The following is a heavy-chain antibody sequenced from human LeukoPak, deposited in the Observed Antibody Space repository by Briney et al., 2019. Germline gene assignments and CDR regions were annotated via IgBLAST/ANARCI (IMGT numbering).Heavy chain of an antibody. D-gene: IGHD2-2*01. CDR1: CDSIRISSYY. J-gene: IGHJ4*02. CDR2: IHYRGST. Sequence: SETLSLTCTFSCDSIRISSYYWAWIRQPPGKVLERIGSIHYRGSTYYNPSLQSHVANSLDTAKNQFSLKERAVTAADTAVYYCARRYQLAYFDYWGQGTLVTVSS. CDR3: ARRYQLAYFDY. V-gene: IGHV4-39*01.